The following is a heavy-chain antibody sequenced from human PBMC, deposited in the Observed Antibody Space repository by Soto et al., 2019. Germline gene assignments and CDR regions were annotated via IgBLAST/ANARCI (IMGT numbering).Heavy chain of an antibody. CDR1: GGTFSSYA. D-gene: IGHD6-13*01. V-gene: IGHV1-69*06. CDR3: AREVGSSWYRGWFDP. J-gene: IGHJ5*02. CDR2: IIPIFGTA. Sequence: VQLVQSGAEVKKPGSSVKVSCKASGGTFSSYAISWVRQAPGQGLEWLGGIIPIFGTANYAQKFQGRVTITADKYKSTAYMDLSSLRSEDTAVYYCAREVGSSWYRGWFDPWGQGTLVTVSS.